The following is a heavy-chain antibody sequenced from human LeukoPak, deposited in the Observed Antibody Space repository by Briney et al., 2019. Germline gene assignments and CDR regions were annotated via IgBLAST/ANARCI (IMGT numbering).Heavy chain of an antibody. CDR1: GFTFSSYS. Sequence: PGGSLRLSCAASGFTFSSYSMDWVRQAPGKGLEWISYISSSGGTIYYADSVKGRFTISRDNAKNLLYLQMNSLRDEDTAVYYCATVRSASHLGEWGQGTLVTVSS. J-gene: IGHJ4*02. CDR2: ISSSGGTI. V-gene: IGHV3-48*02. D-gene: IGHD3-16*01. CDR3: ATVRSASHLGE.